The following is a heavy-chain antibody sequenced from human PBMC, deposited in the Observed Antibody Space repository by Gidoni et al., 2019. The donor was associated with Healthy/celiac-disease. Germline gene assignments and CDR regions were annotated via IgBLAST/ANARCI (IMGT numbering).Heavy chain of an antibody. CDR1: GFTFSSYA. CDR2: ISGSGGST. D-gene: IGHD3-3*01. V-gene: IGHV3-23*01. CDR3: AKGGRDYDFWSGYYILLDV. Sequence: EVQLLESGGGLVQPGGSLRLSCAASGFTFSSYAMSWVRQAPGKGLEWVSAISGSGGSTYYADSVKGRFTISRDNSKNTLYLQMNSLRAEDTAVYYCAKGGRDYDFWSGYYILLDVWGQGTTVTVSS. J-gene: IGHJ6*02.